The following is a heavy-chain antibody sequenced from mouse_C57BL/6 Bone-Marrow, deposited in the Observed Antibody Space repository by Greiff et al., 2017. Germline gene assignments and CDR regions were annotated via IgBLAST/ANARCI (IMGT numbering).Heavy chain of an antibody. V-gene: IGHV14-4*01. D-gene: IGHD1-1*01. Sequence: EVQLQQSGAELVRPGASVKLSCTASGFNIKDDYMHWVKQRPEQGLEWIGWIDPENGDTEYASKFQGKATITADTSSNTAYLQLSSLTSEDTAVDYCTTEDYYGSSVFDYWGQGTTLTVSS. CDR1: GFNIKDDY. CDR2: IDPENGDT. CDR3: TTEDYYGSSVFDY. J-gene: IGHJ2*01.